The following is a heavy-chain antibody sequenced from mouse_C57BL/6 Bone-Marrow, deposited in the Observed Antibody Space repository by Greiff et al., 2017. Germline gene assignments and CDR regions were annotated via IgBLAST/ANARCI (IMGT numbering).Heavy chain of an antibody. V-gene: IGHV3-6*01. D-gene: IGHD2-1*01. Sequence: EVKLQESGPGLVKPSQSLSLSCSVSGYSFTSGYYWNWIRQFPGNILEWMGYISYDGSNNYNPSLKNQIPITCDTSTNQFFLKLNSVTTEDTATYYGARSGRGNYGNFVGYFDYWGQGTTLTVSS. CDR2: ISYDGSN. CDR3: ARSGRGNYGNFVGYFDY. CDR1: GYSFTSGYY. J-gene: IGHJ2*01.